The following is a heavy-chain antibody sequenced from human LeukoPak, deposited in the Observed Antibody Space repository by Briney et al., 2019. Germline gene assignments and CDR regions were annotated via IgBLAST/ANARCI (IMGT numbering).Heavy chain of an antibody. J-gene: IGHJ4*02. V-gene: IGHV1-18*01. CDR2: ISAYNGNT. CDR3: ARGLYYDILTGYAPIDY. Sequence: ASVKVSCKASGGTFSSYGISWVRQAPGQGLEWMGWISAYNGNTNYAQKLQGRVTMTTDTSTSTAYMELRSLRSDDTAVYYCARGLYYDILTGYAPIDYWGQGTLVTVSS. CDR1: GGTFSSYG. D-gene: IGHD3-9*01.